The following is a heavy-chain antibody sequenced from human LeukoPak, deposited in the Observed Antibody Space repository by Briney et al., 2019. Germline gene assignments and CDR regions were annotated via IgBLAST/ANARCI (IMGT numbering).Heavy chain of an antibody. D-gene: IGHD1-26*01. J-gene: IGHJ3*02. CDR2: MNPNSGNT. CDR1: GYTFTSYD. V-gene: IGHV1-8*03. CDR3: ARVVVGALDAFDI. Sequence: SVKVSCTSSGYTFTSYDINWVRQATGHGLEWMGWMNPNSGNTGYAQKFQGRVTITRNTSISTAYMELSSLRSEDTAVYYCARVVVGALDAFDIWGQGTMVTVSS.